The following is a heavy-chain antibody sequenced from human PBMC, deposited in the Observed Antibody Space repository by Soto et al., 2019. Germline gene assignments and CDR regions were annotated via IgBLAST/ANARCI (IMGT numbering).Heavy chain of an antibody. J-gene: IGHJ3*02. CDR1: GGSFSGYY. D-gene: IGHD3-9*01. CDR2: INHSGST. CDR3: ARGGNIFTHAFDI. V-gene: IGHV4-34*01. Sequence: PSETLSLTCAVYGGSFSGYYWSWIRQPPGKGLEWIGEINHSGSTNYNPSLKSRVTISVDTSKNQFSLKLSSVTAADTAVYYCARGGNIFTHAFDIWGQGTMVTVSS.